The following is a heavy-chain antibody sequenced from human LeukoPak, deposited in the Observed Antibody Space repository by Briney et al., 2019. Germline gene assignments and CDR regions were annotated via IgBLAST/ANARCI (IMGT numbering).Heavy chain of an antibody. V-gene: IGHV3-23*05. D-gene: IGHD1-26*01. Sequence: GGSLRLSCAASGFTFSSYAMSWVRQAPGKGLEWVSSLDESGSGRYYSDSVRGRFTISRDNSKNTLYLQMDSLRAEDTAVYYCAKKGSLVSPGNYFDYWGQGTLLTVSS. CDR3: AKKGSLVSPGNYFDY. CDR1: GFTFSSYA. J-gene: IGHJ4*02. CDR2: LDESGSGR.